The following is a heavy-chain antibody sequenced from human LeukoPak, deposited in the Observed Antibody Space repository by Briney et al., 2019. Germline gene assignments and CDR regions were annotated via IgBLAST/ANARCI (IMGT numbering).Heavy chain of an antibody. CDR3: AKAVGDYDY. CDR1: GFTFSSYS. CDR2: ISSSSSYI. Sequence: GGSLRLSCAASGFTFSSYSMNWVRQAPGKGLEWVSSISSSSSYIYYADSVKGRFTISRDNAKNTLYLQMNSLRAEDTAVYYCAKAVGDYDYWGQGTLVTVSS. D-gene: IGHD4-17*01. V-gene: IGHV3-21*04. J-gene: IGHJ4*02.